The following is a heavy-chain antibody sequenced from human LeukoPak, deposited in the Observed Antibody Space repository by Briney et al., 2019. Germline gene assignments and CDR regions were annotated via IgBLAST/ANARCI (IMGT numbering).Heavy chain of an antibody. CDR3: AKGRWGDS. D-gene: IGHD3-16*01. J-gene: IGHJ4*02. V-gene: IGHV3-30-3*01. CDR1: GFTFSTYA. Sequence: PGGSLRLSCAASGFTFSTYAMDWVRQVPDKGLEWVATISSDGSKQWYADSVKGRFTISRDDSKDMLYLQMNSLRVEDTAVYYCAKGRWGDSWGQGTLVTVSS. CDR2: ISSDGSKQ.